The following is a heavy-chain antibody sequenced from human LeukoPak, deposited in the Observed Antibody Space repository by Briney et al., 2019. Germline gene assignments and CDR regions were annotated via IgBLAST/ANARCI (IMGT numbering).Heavy chain of an antibody. CDR3: TTDLGITMIRGVIVS. CDR1: GFTFTHAW. J-gene: IGHJ4*02. CDR2: TKSKADGETT. V-gene: IGHV3-15*01. D-gene: IGHD3-10*01. Sequence: GGSLRLSCAASGFTFTHAWMTWVRQAPGKGLEWVGRTKSKADGETTDYAAPVKGRFFMSRDDSKATLYLQMNYLETEDTAVYYCTTDLGITMIRGVIVSWGQGTLVTASS.